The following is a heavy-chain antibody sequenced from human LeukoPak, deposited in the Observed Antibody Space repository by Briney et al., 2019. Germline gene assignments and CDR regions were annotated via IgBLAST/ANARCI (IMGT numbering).Heavy chain of an antibody. V-gene: IGHV3-21*01. Sequence: GGSLRLSCAASGFTFFNYGMNWVRQAPGKGLEWVSGIGPSGTNTYYADSVKGRFTISRDNAKNSLYLQMNSLRAEDTAVYYCARRYCSGGSCQANFDYWGQGTLVTVSS. D-gene: IGHD2-15*01. J-gene: IGHJ4*02. CDR1: GFTFFNYG. CDR3: ARRYCSGGSCQANFDY. CDR2: IGPSGTNT.